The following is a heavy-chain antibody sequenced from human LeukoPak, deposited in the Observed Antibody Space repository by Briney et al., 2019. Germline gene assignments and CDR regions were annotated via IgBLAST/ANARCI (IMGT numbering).Heavy chain of an antibody. CDR2: ISSSSSYI. D-gene: IGHD5-18*01. V-gene: IGHV3-21*01. J-gene: IGHJ3*02. Sequence: GSLRLSCAASGFTFSSYSMNWVRQAPGKGLEWVSSISSSSSYIYYADSVKGRFTISRDNAKNSLYLQMNSLRAEDTAVYYCASGGYSYGPPFDAFDIWGQGTMVTVSS. CDR1: GFTFSSYS. CDR3: ASGGYSYGPPFDAFDI.